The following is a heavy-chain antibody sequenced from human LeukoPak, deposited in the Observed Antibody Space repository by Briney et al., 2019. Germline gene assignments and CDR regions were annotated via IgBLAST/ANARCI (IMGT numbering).Heavy chain of an antibody. CDR2: ISSSGSTI. Sequence: PGGSLRLSCAASGFTFSSYEMNWVRQAPGKGLEWVSYISSSGSTIYYADSVKGRFTISSDNSKITLYLQMNSLRAEDTAVYYCAKDLQEGSSGWHYRYFDYWGQGTLVTVSS. J-gene: IGHJ4*02. D-gene: IGHD6-19*01. V-gene: IGHV3-48*03. CDR1: GFTFSSYE. CDR3: AKDLQEGSSGWHYRYFDY.